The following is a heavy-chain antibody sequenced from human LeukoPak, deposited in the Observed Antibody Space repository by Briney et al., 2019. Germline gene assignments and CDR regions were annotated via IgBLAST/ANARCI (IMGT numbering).Heavy chain of an antibody. CDR1: GYTFTSYD. V-gene: IGHV1-8*01. CDR2: MNPNSGNT. J-gene: IGHJ6*02. D-gene: IGHD3-3*01. Sequence: ASVTVSSKASGYTFTSYDINWVRQATGQGLEWMGWMNPNSGNTGYAQKFQGRVTMTRNTSISTAYMELSSLRSEDTAVYYCARGKYYDFWSGYFYYYYGMDVWGQGTTVTVSS. CDR3: ARGKYYDFWSGYFYYYYGMDV.